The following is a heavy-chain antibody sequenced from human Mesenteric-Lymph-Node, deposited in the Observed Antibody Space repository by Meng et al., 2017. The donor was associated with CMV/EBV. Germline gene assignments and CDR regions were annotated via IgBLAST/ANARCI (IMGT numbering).Heavy chain of an antibody. CDR3: ARGSSYDILTGYFDY. D-gene: IGHD3-9*01. CDR2: INHSGST. V-gene: IGHV4-34*01. CDR1: GGSFSGYC. Sequence: QWGSMNLKTSGTLHEAGAFNGGSFSGYCWNWLRQAPGKGLEWIGEINHSGSTTYNPSFTSRIIISVDTSTNQISLNMSSVTAADTAVYYCARGSSYDILTGYFDYWGQGALVTVSS. J-gene: IGHJ4*02.